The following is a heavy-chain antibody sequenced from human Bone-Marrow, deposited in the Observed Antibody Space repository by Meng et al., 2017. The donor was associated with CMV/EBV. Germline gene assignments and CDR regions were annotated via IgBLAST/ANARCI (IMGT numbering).Heavy chain of an antibody. CDR3: ARERWNWGMEV. V-gene: IGHV3-30*03. CDR2: ISYDGSNK. D-gene: IGHD7-27*01. Sequence: GESLKISCAASGFTFSSYSMNWVRQAPGKGLEWVAVISYDGSNKYYADSVKGRFTISRDNSKNTLYLQMNSLRAEDTAVYYCARERWNWGMEVWGQGTTVTVSS. CDR1: GFTFSSYS. J-gene: IGHJ6*02.